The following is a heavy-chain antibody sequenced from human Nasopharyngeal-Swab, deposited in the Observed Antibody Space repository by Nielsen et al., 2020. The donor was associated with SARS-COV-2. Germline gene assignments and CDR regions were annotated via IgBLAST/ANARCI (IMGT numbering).Heavy chain of an antibody. D-gene: IGHD3-3*01. J-gene: IGHJ4*02. Sequence: VRQMPGKGLEWMGWISAYNGNTNYAQKLQGRVTMTTDTSTSTAYMELRSLRSDDTAVYYCAREGLYYDFWSGFGYWGQGTLVTVSS. CDR2: ISAYNGNT. V-gene: IGHV1-18*01. CDR3: AREGLYYDFWSGFGY.